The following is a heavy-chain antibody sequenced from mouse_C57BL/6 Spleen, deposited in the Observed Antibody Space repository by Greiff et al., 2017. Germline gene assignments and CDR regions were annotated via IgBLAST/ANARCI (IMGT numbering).Heavy chain of an antibody. V-gene: IGHV5-17*01. D-gene: IGHD4-1*01. CDR3: AREGYWDAMDY. J-gene: IGHJ4*01. CDR1: GFTFSDYG. CDR2: ISSGSSTI. Sequence: EVKVEESGGGLVKPGGSLKLSCAASGFTFSDYGMHWVRQAPEKGLEWVAYISSGSSTIYYADTVKGRFTISRDNAKNTLFLQMTSLRSEDTAMYYCAREGYWDAMDYWGQGTSVTVSS.